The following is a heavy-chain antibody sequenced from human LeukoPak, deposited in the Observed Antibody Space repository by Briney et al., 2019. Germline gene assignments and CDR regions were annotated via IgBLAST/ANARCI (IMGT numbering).Heavy chain of an antibody. CDR2: INHSGST. CDR1: GGSFSGYY. Sequence: SETLSLTCAVYGGSFSGYYWSWIRQPPGKGLEWIGEINHSGSTNYNPFLKSRVTISVDTSKNQFSLKLSSVTAADTAVYYCARLFSNSYGRHDAFDIWGQGTMVTVSS. D-gene: IGHD5-18*01. V-gene: IGHV4-34*01. J-gene: IGHJ3*02. CDR3: ARLFSNSYGRHDAFDI.